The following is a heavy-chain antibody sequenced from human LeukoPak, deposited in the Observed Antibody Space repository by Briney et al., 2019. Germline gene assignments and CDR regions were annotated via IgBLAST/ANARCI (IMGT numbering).Heavy chain of an antibody. Sequence: ASVKVSCKASGYIFTSYGISWVRQAPGQGLEWMGWISAYNGDTSYAQKFQGRVTMTTDTSTSTAYMELRSLRSDDTAMYYCARVQWLAPQYYFDYWGQGTLVTVSS. J-gene: IGHJ4*02. CDR1: GYIFTSYG. V-gene: IGHV1-18*01. D-gene: IGHD6-19*01. CDR2: ISAYNGDT. CDR3: ARVQWLAPQYYFDY.